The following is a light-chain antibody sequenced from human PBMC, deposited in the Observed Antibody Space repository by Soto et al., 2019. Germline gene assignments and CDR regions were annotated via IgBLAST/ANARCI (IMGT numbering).Light chain of an antibody. CDR2: DAS. V-gene: IGKV1-33*01. J-gene: IGKJ4*01. CDR1: QDISNY. Sequence: DIQMTQSPSSLSASVGDRVTITCQASQDISNYLNWYQQKPGKAPKLLIYDASNLETGVPSRFSGSGSGTDFTFTISSLQPEDIATYYCQQYDNVPRCTFGGGTKVEIK. CDR3: QQYDNVPRCT.